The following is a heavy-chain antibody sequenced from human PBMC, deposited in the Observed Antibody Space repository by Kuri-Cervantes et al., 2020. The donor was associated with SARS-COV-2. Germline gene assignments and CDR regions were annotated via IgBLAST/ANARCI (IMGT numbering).Heavy chain of an antibody. V-gene: IGHV4-61*01. D-gene: IGHD6-13*01. Sequence: SETLSLTCTVSGGSVSSGSYYWSWIRQPPGKGLEWIGYIYYSGSTNYNPSLKSRVTISVDTSKNQFSLKLSSVTAADTAVYYCARHEYSSSWVDYWGQGTLVTVSS. J-gene: IGHJ4*02. CDR3: ARHEYSSSWVDY. CDR2: IYYSGST. CDR1: GGSVSSGSYY.